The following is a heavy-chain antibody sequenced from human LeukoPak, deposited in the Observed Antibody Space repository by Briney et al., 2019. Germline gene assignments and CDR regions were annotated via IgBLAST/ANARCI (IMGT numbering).Heavy chain of an antibody. Sequence: GGSLRLSCAASGFTFSSYSMNWVRQAPGKGLEWVSVIYSGGSTYYADSVKGRFTISRDNSKNTLYLQMNSLRAEDTAVYYCASKKSYRWAAFDIWGQGTMVTVSS. D-gene: IGHD1-26*01. CDR1: GFTFSSYS. J-gene: IGHJ3*02. CDR2: IYSGGST. V-gene: IGHV3-53*01. CDR3: ASKKSYRWAAFDI.